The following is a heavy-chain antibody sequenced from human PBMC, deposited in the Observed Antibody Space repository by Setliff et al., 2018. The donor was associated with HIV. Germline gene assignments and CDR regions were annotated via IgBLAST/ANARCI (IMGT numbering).Heavy chain of an antibody. CDR1: GGSLRGYY. D-gene: IGHD1-26*01. CDR2: INPSGGV. J-gene: IGHJ4*02. V-gene: IGHV4-34*01. Sequence: PSETLSLTCDISGGSLRGYYWSWVRQTPGKGLEWIGQINPSGGVNYNPSLNHRVTISRHTPRNQFSLQLISLIAADTAVYYCTRGGDVIPLDYWGQGILVTVSS. CDR3: TRGGDVIPLDY.